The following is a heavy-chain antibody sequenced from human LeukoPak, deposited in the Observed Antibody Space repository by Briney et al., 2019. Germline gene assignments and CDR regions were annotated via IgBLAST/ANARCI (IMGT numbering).Heavy chain of an antibody. CDR3: AKKRLWFGESYYFDY. CDR1: GFIFSSYA. J-gene: IGHJ4*02. V-gene: IGHV3-23*01. Sequence: GGSLRLSCAASGFIFSSYAMSWVRQAPGQGLEWVSAISGGSTYYADSVKGRFTISRDNSKNTLYLQMNSLRAEDTAVYYCAKKRLWFGESYYFDYWGQGTLVTVSS. CDR2: ISGGST. D-gene: IGHD3-10*01.